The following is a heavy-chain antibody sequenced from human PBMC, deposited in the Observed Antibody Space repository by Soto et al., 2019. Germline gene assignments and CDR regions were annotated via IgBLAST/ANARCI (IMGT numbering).Heavy chain of an antibody. Sequence: LRLSCAASGFTFSSYSMNWVRQAPGKGLEWVSSISSSSSYIYYADSVKGRFTISRDNAKNSLYLQMNSLRAEDTAVYYCARDTTTDSSGYYYSPNNFDYWGQGTLVTVSS. CDR1: GFTFSSYS. V-gene: IGHV3-21*01. CDR2: ISSSSSYI. CDR3: ARDTTTDSSGYYYSPNNFDY. D-gene: IGHD3-22*01. J-gene: IGHJ4*02.